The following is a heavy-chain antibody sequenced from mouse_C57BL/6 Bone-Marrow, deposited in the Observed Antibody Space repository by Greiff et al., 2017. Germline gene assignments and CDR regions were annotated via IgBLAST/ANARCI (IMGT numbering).Heavy chain of an antibody. V-gene: IGHV1-81*01. J-gene: IGHJ2*03. D-gene: IGHD2-4*01. CDR2: IYPRSGNT. CDR1: GYPFTSYG. Sequence: QVQLQQSGAELARPGASVKLSCTASGYPFTSYGISWVKQRTGQGLEWIGEIYPRSGNTYYNEKFKGKVTLTADKSSSTAFLQLRSLTSEDSAVYFCARGDYAYFDYWGQGTSLTVSS. CDR3: ARGDYAYFDY.